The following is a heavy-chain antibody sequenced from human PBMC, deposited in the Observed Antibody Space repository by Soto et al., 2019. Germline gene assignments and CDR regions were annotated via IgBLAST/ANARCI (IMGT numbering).Heavy chain of an antibody. D-gene: IGHD3-3*01. CDR3: ATLGDYDFWSGFRKGNWFDP. CDR1: GESFIGYY. V-gene: IGHV4-34*01. Sequence: QVQLQQRGAGLLKPSETVSLTCAVYGESFIGYYGTWIRQPPGKGLEWIGEINNSGSTNYNPSLKSRVTISADTSKNQFSPRLSSVRAAATAVYYCATLGDYDFWSGFRKGNWFDPWGQGTLVTVSS. CDR2: INNSGST. J-gene: IGHJ5*02.